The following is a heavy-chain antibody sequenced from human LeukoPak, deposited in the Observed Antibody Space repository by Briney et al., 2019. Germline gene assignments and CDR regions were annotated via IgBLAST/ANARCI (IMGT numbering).Heavy chain of an antibody. CDR1: EYTFTGYY. CDR2: IIPMFGTA. Sequence: SVKVSCKASEYTFTGYYMYWVRQAPGQGLEWMGGIIPMFGTANYAQKFQGRVTMTADESTSTVYMELSSLRSEDTAVYYCARSPSGYSGYDPVYYWGQGTLVTVSS. J-gene: IGHJ4*02. CDR3: ARSPSGYSGYDPVYY. V-gene: IGHV1-69*13. D-gene: IGHD5-12*01.